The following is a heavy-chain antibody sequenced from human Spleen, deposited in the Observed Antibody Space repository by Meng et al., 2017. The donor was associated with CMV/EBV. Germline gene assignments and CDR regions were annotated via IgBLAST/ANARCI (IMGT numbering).Heavy chain of an antibody. CDR1: GFTFSDDT. Sequence: SWAASGFTFSDDTMSWVRQPQGKGLEWVSSISSGGGYIYYADSVKGRFTISRDNAKNSLYLQMNSLRAEDTAVYYCARNYLNCFDPWGQGTLVSVSS. CDR3: ARNYLNCFDP. J-gene: IGHJ5*02. CDR2: ISSGGGYI. V-gene: IGHV3-21*01. D-gene: IGHD1-7*01.